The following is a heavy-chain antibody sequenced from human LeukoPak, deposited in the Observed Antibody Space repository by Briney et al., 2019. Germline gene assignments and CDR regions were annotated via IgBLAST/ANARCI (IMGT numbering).Heavy chain of an antibody. J-gene: IGHJ4*02. Sequence: GGSLRLSCAASGFTVSSNYMSWVRQAPGKGLEWVSVIYSGGNTYYADSVKGRFTIPRDNSKSTLYIQMNSLRAEDTAVYYCARAKPKNMVRGLIMRRESRYYFDYWGQGTLVTVSS. CDR3: ARAKPKNMVRGLIMRRESRYYFDY. CDR1: GFTVSSNY. V-gene: IGHV3-53*01. D-gene: IGHD3-10*01. CDR2: IYSGGNT.